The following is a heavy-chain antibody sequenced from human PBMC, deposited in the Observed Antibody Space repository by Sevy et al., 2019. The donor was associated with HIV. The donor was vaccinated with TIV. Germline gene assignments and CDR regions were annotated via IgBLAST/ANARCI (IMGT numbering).Heavy chain of an antibody. CDR2: IKEDGSEK. J-gene: IGHJ4*02. CDR3: AREGCTKPHDY. V-gene: IGHV3-7*03. D-gene: IGHD2-8*01. CDR1: GFIFSTYW. Sequence: GGSLRLSCAASGFIFSTYWMSWVRQAPGKGLEWVANIKEDGSEKCYVVSVKGRFTISRDNSKSSVYLQMNNLRPEDTAVYYCAREGCTKPHDYWGQGTLVTVSS.